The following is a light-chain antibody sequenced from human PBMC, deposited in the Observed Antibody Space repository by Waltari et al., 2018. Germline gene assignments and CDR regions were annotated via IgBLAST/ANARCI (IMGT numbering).Light chain of an antibody. CDR1: QSTSNW. J-gene: IGKJ2*01. CDR3: QQYNTYSS. Sequence: DIQMTPPPSTLSASVGERVTITCRASQSTSNWLAWYQQKPGKAPNLLIYKASILKSGVPSRFSGSGSGTQFTLTISSLQPGDFATYYCQQYNTYSSFGQGTKLEIK. CDR2: KAS. V-gene: IGKV1-5*03.